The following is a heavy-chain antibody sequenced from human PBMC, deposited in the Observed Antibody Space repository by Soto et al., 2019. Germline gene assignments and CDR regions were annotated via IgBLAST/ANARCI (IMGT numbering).Heavy chain of an antibody. D-gene: IGHD1-26*01. CDR2: IIPIFGTA. J-gene: IGHJ4*02. CDR3: ARDGSYSGPFDY. V-gene: IGHV1-69*13. Sequence: XVKVSCKASGGTFSRYAISWVRQAPGQGLEWMGGIIPIFGTANYAQKFQGRVTITADESTSTAYMELSSLRSEDTAVYYCARDGSYSGPFDYWGQGTLVTVSS. CDR1: GGTFSRYA.